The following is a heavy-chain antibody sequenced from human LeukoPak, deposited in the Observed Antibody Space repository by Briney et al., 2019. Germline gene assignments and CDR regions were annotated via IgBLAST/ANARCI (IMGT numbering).Heavy chain of an antibody. CDR2: INPNSGGT. CDR3: ARDLMITFGGVIGYDY. V-gene: IGHV1-2*02. D-gene: IGHD3-16*02. J-gene: IGHJ4*02. CDR1: GYTFTGYY. Sequence: ASVKVSCKASGYTFTGYYMHRVRQAPGQGLEWMGWINPNSGGTNYAQRFQGRVTMTRDTSISTAYMELSRLRSDDTAVYYCARDLMITFGGVIGYDYWGQGTLVTVSS.